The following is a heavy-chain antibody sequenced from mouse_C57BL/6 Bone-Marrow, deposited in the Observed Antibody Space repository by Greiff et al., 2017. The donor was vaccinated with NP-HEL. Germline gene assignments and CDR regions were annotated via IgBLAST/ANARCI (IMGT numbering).Heavy chain of an antibody. V-gene: IGHV2-9-1*01. D-gene: IGHD1-2*01. CDR3: AVHYYAPFAY. Sequence: QVQLQQSGPGLVAPSQSLSITCTVSGFSLTSYAISWVRQPPGKGLEWLGVLWTGGGTNYNSALKSRLSICKDNSKSQVFLKMNSLQTDDTASYYCAVHYYAPFAYWGQGTLVTVSA. CDR2: LWTGGGT. CDR1: GFSLTSYA. J-gene: IGHJ3*01.